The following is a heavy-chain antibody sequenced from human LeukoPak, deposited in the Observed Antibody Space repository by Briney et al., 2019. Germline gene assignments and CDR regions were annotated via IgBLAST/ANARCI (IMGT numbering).Heavy chain of an antibody. V-gene: IGHV3-21*01. Sequence: GGSLRLSCAASGFTFSSYSMNWVRQAPGKGLEWVSSISSSSSYIYYADSVKGRFTISRDNAKNSLYLQMNSLRAEDTAVYYCARVVPYSYGERARFHPDYWGQGTLVTVSS. J-gene: IGHJ4*02. CDR2: ISSSSSYI. CDR3: ARVVPYSYGERARFHPDY. D-gene: IGHD5-18*01. CDR1: GFTFSSYS.